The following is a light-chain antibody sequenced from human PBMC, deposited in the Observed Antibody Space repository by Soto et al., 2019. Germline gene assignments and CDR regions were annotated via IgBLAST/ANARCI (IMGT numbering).Light chain of an antibody. J-gene: IGKJ2*02. CDR1: QSVDRY. CDR3: QQRGKWSST. Sequence: EIVLSQSPDTLSLSPGETATLSCRASQSVDRYVAWYQHKVGQAPRLLIYDAYTRATGVGARFTGSGSATDFSLTISSLEPEDVPVYYCQQRGKWSSTCGPGTKVDIK. V-gene: IGKV3-11*01. CDR2: DAY.